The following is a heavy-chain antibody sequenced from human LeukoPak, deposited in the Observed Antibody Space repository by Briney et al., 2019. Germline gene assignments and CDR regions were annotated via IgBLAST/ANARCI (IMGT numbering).Heavy chain of an antibody. CDR1: GFSLSTSAGG. Sequence: SGPTLVNPTQTLTLTCTFSGFSLSTSAGGAGWIRQPPGNALEGLALIYWNDDKRYSPSLKSRLTITKDTSKNQVVLTMTNMDPVDTATYYCAHFNGTLTPVAYWGQGTLVTVSS. CDR2: IYWNDDK. V-gene: IGHV2-5*01. J-gene: IGHJ4*02. CDR3: AHFNGTLTPVAY. D-gene: IGHD4-23*01.